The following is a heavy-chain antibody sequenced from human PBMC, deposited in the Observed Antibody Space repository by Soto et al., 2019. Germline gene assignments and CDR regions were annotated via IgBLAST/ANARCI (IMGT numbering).Heavy chain of an antibody. J-gene: IGHJ6*02. CDR3: AREGIAVAGTPLLGYYGMDV. Sequence: SQTLSLTCAISGDSVSSNSAAWNWIRQSPSRGLEWLGRTYYRSKWYNDYAVSVKSRITINPDTSKNQFSLQLNSVTPEDTAVYYCAREGIAVAGTPLLGYYGMDVWGQGTTVTVPS. D-gene: IGHD6-19*01. CDR1: GDSVSSNSAA. CDR2: TYYRSKWYN. V-gene: IGHV6-1*01.